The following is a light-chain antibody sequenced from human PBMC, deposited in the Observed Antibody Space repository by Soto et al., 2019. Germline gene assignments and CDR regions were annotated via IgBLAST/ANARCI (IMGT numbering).Light chain of an antibody. CDR3: QKYNSAPWT. V-gene: IGKV1-27*01. CDR1: QGISNY. Sequence: DIQMTQSPSSLSASVGDRVTITCRASQGISNYLAWYQQQPGKVPKLLIYVASTLQGGVPSRFSGSGSGTDFNLTISSLQPEDVATYYCQKYNSAPWTFGQGTKVEIK. J-gene: IGKJ1*01. CDR2: VAS.